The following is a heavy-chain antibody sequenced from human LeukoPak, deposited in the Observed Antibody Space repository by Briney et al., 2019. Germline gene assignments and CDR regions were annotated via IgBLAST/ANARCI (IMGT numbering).Heavy chain of an antibody. Sequence: PGGSLRLSCTASGFTFTSHAMHWVRQVPGKGLVWVSSINGDGSGTNHADSVKGRFTISRDNSKNTVYLQVNSLRVEDTAVDYCAKLGYSSSRKGGYYFDYWGQGTLVTVSS. CDR2: INGDGSGT. J-gene: IGHJ4*02. CDR1: GFTFTSHA. CDR3: AKLGYSSSRKGGYYFDY. D-gene: IGHD6-6*01. V-gene: IGHV3-23*01.